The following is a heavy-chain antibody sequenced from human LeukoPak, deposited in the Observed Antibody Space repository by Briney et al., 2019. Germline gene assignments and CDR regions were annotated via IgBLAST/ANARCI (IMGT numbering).Heavy chain of an antibody. CDR2: IYSGGST. D-gene: IGHD3-22*01. J-gene: IGHJ4*02. Sequence: GGSLRLSCAASGFTVSSDYMSWVRQAPGKGLEWVSVIYSGGSTYYADSVKGRFTISRDNSKNTLYLQMNSLRAEDTAVYYCARPYLDYYDSSGCPDYWGQGTLVTVSS. CDR1: GFTVSSDY. CDR3: ARPYLDYYDSSGCPDY. V-gene: IGHV3-66*04.